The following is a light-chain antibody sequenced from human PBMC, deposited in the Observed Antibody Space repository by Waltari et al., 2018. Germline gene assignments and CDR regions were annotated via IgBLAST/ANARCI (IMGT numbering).Light chain of an antibody. CDR1: QSVSRA. CDR2: GVS. CDR3: QHNVKLPVT. J-gene: IGKJ1*01. V-gene: IGKV3-20*01. Sequence: EIVLTQSPGPLSLSPGERATLSCRASQSVSRALVWYQQKPGQAPRLLIYGVSTRTSGVPDRFSGSGSGTDFSLTISRMDPEDFAVYYCQHNVKLPVTFGQGTKVEI.